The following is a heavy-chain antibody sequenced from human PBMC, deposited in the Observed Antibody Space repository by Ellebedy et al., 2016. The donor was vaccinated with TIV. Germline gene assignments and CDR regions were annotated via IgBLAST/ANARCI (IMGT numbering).Heavy chain of an antibody. J-gene: IGHJ4*02. CDR3: ARDRGGIDY. CDR1: GGSISSSSYY. Sequence: MPSETLSLTCTVSGGSISSSSYYWGWIRQPPGKGLEWIGSIYYSGSTYYNPSLKSRVTISVDTSKNQFSLKLSSVTAADTAVYYCARDRGGIDYWGQGTLVTVSS. D-gene: IGHD3-10*01. CDR2: IYYSGST. V-gene: IGHV4-39*07.